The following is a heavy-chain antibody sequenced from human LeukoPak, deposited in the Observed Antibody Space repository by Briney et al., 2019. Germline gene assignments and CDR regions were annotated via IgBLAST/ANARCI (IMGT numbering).Heavy chain of an antibody. J-gene: IGHJ4*02. CDR1: GFTFNSYW. V-gene: IGHV3-74*01. CDR3: ARVKQWQRDFDY. D-gene: IGHD6-19*01. CDR2: INSDGSST. Sequence: GGSLRLSCAASGFTFNSYWMHWVRQAPAKGLVWVSRINSDGSSTNYADSVKGRFTISRDNSKNTLYLQMNSLRAEDTAVYYCARVKQWQRDFDYWGQGTLVTVSS.